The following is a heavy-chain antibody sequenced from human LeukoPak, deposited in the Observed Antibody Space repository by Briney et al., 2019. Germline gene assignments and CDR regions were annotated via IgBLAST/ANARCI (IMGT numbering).Heavy chain of an antibody. CDR1: GYTFTGYY. Sequence: ASVKVSCKASGYTFTGYYMHWVRQAPGQGLEWMGWINPNSGGTNYAQKFQGRVTMTRDTPISTAYMELSRLRSDDTAVYYCARAPEYYDILTGYYSWFDPWGQGTLVTVSS. CDR2: INPNSGGT. D-gene: IGHD3-9*01. V-gene: IGHV1-2*02. CDR3: ARAPEYYDILTGYYSWFDP. J-gene: IGHJ5*02.